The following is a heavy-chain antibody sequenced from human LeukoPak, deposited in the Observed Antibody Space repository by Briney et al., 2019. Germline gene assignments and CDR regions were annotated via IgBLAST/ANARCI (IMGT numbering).Heavy chain of an antibody. Sequence: PGGSLRLSCAASGFTFSNAWMSWVRQAPGKGLEWVSSISSSSSYIYYADSVKGRFTISRDNAKNSLYLQMNSLRAEDTAVYYCARVRRYSYNYGAQGPLVTAPS. V-gene: IGHV3-21*04. J-gene: IGHJ4*02. D-gene: IGHD5-18*01. CDR1: GFTFSNAW. CDR2: ISSSSSYI. CDR3: ARVRRYSYNY.